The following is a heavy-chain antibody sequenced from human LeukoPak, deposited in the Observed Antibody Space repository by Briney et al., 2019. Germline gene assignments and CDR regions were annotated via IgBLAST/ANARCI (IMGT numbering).Heavy chain of an antibody. J-gene: IGHJ4*02. Sequence: GGSLRLSCAASGFTFSSYAMSWVRQAPGKGLEWVSAISGSGGSTYYADSVKGRFTISRDNSKNTLYLQMNSLRAEDTAVYYCARGTRYCSGGSCYNAYWGQGTLVTVSS. CDR2: ISGSGGST. V-gene: IGHV3-23*01. CDR1: GFTFSSYA. D-gene: IGHD2-15*01. CDR3: ARGTRYCSGGSCYNAY.